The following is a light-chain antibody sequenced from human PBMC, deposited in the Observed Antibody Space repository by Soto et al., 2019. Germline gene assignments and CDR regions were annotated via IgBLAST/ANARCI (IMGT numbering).Light chain of an antibody. CDR3: MQGTHWPWT. V-gene: IGKV2-30*02. CDR1: QSLIHSDGNTY. CDR2: EVS. Sequence: DVVMTQSPLSLPVTLGQPASISCRSSQSLIHSDGNTYLSWFQQRPGQSPRRLIYEVSDRDSGVPDRFTGSGSGTDFTLKISRVEAEDVGVYYCMQGTHWPWTFGQGTEVETK. J-gene: IGKJ1*01.